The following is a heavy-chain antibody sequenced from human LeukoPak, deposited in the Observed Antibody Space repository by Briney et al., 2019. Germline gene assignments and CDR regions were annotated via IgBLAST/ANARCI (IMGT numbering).Heavy chain of an antibody. J-gene: IGHJ4*02. D-gene: IGHD5-18*01. V-gene: IGHV3-30*03. CDR2: ISYDGRDK. Sequence: SGGSLRLSCAASGFTFSTYGMHWVRQAPGKGLEWVAGISYDGRDKYYADSVKGRFTIPRDNSKNTLYLQMNSLRAEDTAIYYCARDQGTHTDMARLGYFDYWGQGTLVTVSS. CDR1: GFTFSTYG. CDR3: ARDQGTHTDMARLGYFDY.